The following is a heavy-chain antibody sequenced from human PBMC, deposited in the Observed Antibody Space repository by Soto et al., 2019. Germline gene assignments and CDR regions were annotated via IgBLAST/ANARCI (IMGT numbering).Heavy chain of an antibody. CDR1: GDSVSSGDFY. D-gene: IGHD3-9*01. CDR2: IYYTGTA. J-gene: IGHJ4*02. V-gene: IGHV4-30-4*01. CDR3: ARVDILTGHHH. Sequence: SETLSLTCTVSGDSVSSGDFYWSWIRQPPGKGLEWTGYIYYTGTAYYTPSLKSRATISVDTSKNQFSLNLTSVTAADTAVYYCARVDILTGHHHWGQGALVTVSS.